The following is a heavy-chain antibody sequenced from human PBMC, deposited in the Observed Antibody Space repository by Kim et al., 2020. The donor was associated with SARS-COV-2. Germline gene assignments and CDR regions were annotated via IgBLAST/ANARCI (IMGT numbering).Heavy chain of an antibody. D-gene: IGHD3-22*01. CDR1: GGSISSGGYY. J-gene: IGHJ3*02. V-gene: IGHV4-31*03. Sequence: SETLSLTCTVSGGSISSGGYYWSWIRQHPGKGLEWIGYIYYSGSTYYNPSLKSRVTISVDTSKNQFSLKLSSVTAADTAVYSCARAPITMIVVVQAFDIWGQGTMGTVSS. CDR2: IYYSGST. CDR3: ARAPITMIVVVQAFDI.